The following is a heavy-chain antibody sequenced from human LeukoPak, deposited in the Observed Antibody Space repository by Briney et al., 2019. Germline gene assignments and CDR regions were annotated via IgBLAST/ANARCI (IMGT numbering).Heavy chain of an antibody. CDR3: ARSSSVDTALVGVHWFDP. J-gene: IGHJ5*02. CDR1: GGSITSGYY. Sequence: SETLSLTCVVSGGSITSGYYWAWIRQPPGKGLEWIGSIFHSGSTYRNPSLRSRVTISLNTSKNQISLILSSMPAADTAVYYCARSSSVDTALVGVHWFDPWGQGTLVTVSS. CDR2: IFHSGST. D-gene: IGHD5-18*01. V-gene: IGHV4-38-2*01.